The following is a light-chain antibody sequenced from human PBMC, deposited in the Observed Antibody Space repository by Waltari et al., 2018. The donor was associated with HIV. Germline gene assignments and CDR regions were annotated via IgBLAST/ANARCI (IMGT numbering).Light chain of an antibody. J-gene: IGKJ1*01. CDR2: WAS. CDR1: QSILHSSNSKNY. Sequence: DIVMTQSPDSLARSLGERATITCKSSQSILHSSNSKNYCAWYQQKPGQPPKLLIYWASTRESGVPDRFSGAGSGTDFTLTISSLQAEDVAVYYCQQYYSTPQTFGQGTKVEIK. V-gene: IGKV4-1*01. CDR3: QQYYSTPQT.